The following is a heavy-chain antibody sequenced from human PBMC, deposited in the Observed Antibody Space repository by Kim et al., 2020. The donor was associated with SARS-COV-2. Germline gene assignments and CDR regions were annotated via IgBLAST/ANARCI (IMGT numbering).Heavy chain of an antibody. CDR3: ARRRFGELPDL. D-gene: IGHD3-10*01. CDR2: NT. Sequence: NTNYAQKLQGRGTMTTDTSTSTAYMELRSLGSDDTAVYYCARRRFGELPDLWGRGTLVTVSS. V-gene: IGHV1-18*01. J-gene: IGHJ2*01.